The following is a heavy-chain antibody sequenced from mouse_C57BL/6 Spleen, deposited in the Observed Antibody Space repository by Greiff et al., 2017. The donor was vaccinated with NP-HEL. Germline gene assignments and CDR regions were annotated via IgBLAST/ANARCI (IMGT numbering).Heavy chain of an antibody. CDR1: GFSFNTYA. Sequence: EVMLVESGGGLVQPKGSLKLSCAASGFSFNTYAMNWVRQAPGKGLEWVARIRSKSNNYATYYADSVKDRFTISRDDSESMLYLQMNNLKTEDTAMYYCVRPHYYGSTDWYFDVWGTRTTVTVSS. D-gene: IGHD1-1*01. CDR2: IRSKSNNYAT. V-gene: IGHV10-1*01. J-gene: IGHJ1*03. CDR3: VRPHYYGSTDWYFDV.